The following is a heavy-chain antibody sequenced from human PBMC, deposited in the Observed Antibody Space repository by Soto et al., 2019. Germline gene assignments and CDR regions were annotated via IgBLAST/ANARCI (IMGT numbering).Heavy chain of an antibody. J-gene: IGHJ4*02. CDR1: GYSFTSYW. Sequence: GESLKISCKGSGYSFTSYWIGWVRQMPGKGLEWMGIIYPGDSDTRYSPSFQGQVTISADKSISTAYLQWSSLKASDTAMYYCARGFVKDYYYDSSGNFDYWGQGTLVTVSS. CDR2: IYPGDSDT. CDR3: ARGFVKDYYYDSSGNFDY. D-gene: IGHD3-22*01. V-gene: IGHV5-51*01.